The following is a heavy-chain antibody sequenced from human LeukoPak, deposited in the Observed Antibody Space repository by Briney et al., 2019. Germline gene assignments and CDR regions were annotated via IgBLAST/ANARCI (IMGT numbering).Heavy chain of an antibody. J-gene: IGHJ4*02. CDR2: IRYSGST. Sequence: SETLSPTCTVSGDSISSGDHYWSWIRQPPGKGLEWIGYIRYSGSTYYNPSVKSRVIISVAMSKNQFSLSLDSLTAADSAVYYCARAAADTNSWYYFDYWGQGTLVTVSS. D-gene: IGHD2/OR15-2a*01. CDR1: GDSISSGDHY. CDR3: ARAAADTNSWYYFDY. V-gene: IGHV4-30-4*01.